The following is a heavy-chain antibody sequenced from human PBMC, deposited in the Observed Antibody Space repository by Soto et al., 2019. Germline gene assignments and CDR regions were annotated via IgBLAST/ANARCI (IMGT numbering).Heavy chain of an antibody. V-gene: IGHV4-31*03. CDR2: IYYSGST. CDR1: GDSISSGGYY. D-gene: IGHD6-19*01. Sequence: SETLSLTCTVSGDSISSGGYYWSWIRQHPGKGLEWIGYIYYSGSTYYNPSLKSRVTISVDTSKNQFSLKLSSVTAADTAVYYCARGRVAVAGTGLDYWGQGTLVTVSS. J-gene: IGHJ4*02. CDR3: ARGRVAVAGTGLDY.